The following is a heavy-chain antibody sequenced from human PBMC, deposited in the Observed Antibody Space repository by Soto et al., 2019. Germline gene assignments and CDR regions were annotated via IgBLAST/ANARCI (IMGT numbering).Heavy chain of an antibody. J-gene: IGHJ4*02. CDR1: GGSISSYY. Sequence: PSETLSLTCTVSGGSISSYYWSWIRQPPRKGLEWIGYIYYSGSTNYNPSLKSRVTISVDTSKNQFSLKLSSVTAADTAVYYCARVYGGAFDYWGQGTLVTVSS. CDR3: ARVYGGAFDY. V-gene: IGHV4-59*01. D-gene: IGHD4-17*01. CDR2: IYYSGST.